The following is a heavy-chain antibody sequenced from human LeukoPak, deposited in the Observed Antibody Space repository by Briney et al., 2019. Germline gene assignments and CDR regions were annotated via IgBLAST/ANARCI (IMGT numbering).Heavy chain of an antibody. CDR1: GYTFTGYY. CDR2: INPKSGGT. V-gene: IGHV1-2*02. J-gene: IGHJ4*02. CDR3: ARDRSSWYVSFDY. Sequence: ASVKVSCKASGYTFTGYYMHWVRQAPGQGLELMGWINPKSGGTNYAQKFQGRVTMTRDTSIRTAYMELSRLRSDDTDVYYCARDRSSWYVSFDYWGQGTLVTVSS. D-gene: IGHD6-13*01.